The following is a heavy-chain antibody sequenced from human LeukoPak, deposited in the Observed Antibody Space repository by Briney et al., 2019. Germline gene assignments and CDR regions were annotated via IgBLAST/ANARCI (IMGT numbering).Heavy chain of an antibody. D-gene: IGHD3-16*01. V-gene: IGHV3-64*05. Sequence: GGSLRLSCSASGFTFSSYAMHWVRQAPGKGLEYVSAISSNGATTCYADSVKGRFTISRDNSKNTLYFQMSSLRPEDTAVYYCVKIVMAGGYFDYWGQGTWSPSP. J-gene: IGHJ4*02. CDR3: VKIVMAGGYFDY. CDR2: ISSNGATT. CDR1: GFTFSSYA.